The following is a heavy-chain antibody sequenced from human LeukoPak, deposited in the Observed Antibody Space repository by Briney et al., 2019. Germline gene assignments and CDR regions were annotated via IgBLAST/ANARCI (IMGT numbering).Heavy chain of an antibody. Sequence: GGSLRLSCAASGFTFSDYYMSWIRQAPGKGLEWVSYISSSGSTIYYADSVKGRFTISRDNAKNSLYLQMNSLRAEDTAVYYCARGRTWELLERDQHSTYYYYYTDVWGKGTKVTVSS. D-gene: IGHD1-26*01. J-gene: IGHJ6*03. CDR2: ISSSGSTI. CDR1: GFTFSDYY. V-gene: IGHV3-11*01. CDR3: ARGRTWELLERDQHSTYYYYYTDV.